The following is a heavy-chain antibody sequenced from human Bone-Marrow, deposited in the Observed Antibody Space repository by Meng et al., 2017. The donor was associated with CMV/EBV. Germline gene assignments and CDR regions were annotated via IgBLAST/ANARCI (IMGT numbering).Heavy chain of an antibody. J-gene: IGHJ4*02. CDR3: ATGSDCDD. D-gene: IGHD3-9*01. V-gene: IGHV6-1*01. Sequence: TLSLTCAISGDSVSRKTATWHWIRQSPSRGLEWLGRTYYRSEWYNDYAPSVKSRITINPDTSKNQFSLHLNSVTPEDTAVYYCATGSDCDDWGQGTRVTVYS. CDR2: TYYRSEWYN. CDR1: GDSVSRKTAT.